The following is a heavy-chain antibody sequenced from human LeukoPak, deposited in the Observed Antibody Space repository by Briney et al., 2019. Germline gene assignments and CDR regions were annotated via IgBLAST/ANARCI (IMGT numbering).Heavy chain of an antibody. CDR2: FKTKYNQV. D-gene: IGHD4-11*01. J-gene: IGHJ4*02. CDR3: ARSVPDYTRFDY. V-gene: IGHV3-23*05. CDR1: KFTFTTYA. Sequence: GGSLRLSCAASKFTFTTYAMNWVRQAPGKGLEWVSTFKTKYNQVYYAESVRGRFTISTDNSKKTVYLQMNSLRAEDTALYYCARSVPDYTRFDYWGQGALVTVSS.